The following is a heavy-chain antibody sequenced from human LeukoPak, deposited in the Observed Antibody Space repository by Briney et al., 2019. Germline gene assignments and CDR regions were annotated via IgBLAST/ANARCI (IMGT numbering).Heavy chain of an antibody. V-gene: IGHV4-39*01. Sequence: PSETLSLTCTVSAGSMISSSHYWGWIRQPPGKGLEWIGSIYYSGSTNYNPSLKSRAIISVHTSKNQFSLKMSSVTAADTAVYYCARSVDQLAPFDFWGQGTLVSVSS. CDR2: IYYSGST. CDR3: ARSVDQLAPFDF. J-gene: IGHJ4*02. D-gene: IGHD2-2*01. CDR1: AGSMISSSHY.